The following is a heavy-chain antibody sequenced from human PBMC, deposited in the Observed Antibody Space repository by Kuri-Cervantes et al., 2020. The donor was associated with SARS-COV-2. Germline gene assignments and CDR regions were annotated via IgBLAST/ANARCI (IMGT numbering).Heavy chain of an antibody. D-gene: IGHD3-10*02. CDR2: IIPIFGTA. Sequence: SVKVSCKASGGTFSSYAISWVRQAPGQGLEWMGGIIPIFGTANYAQKFQGRVTITADESTSTAYMELSSLRSEDTAVYYCARATLLFTNWFDPWGQGTLVTVSS. V-gene: IGHV1-69*13. CDR1: GGTFSSYA. CDR3: ARATLLFTNWFDP. J-gene: IGHJ5*02.